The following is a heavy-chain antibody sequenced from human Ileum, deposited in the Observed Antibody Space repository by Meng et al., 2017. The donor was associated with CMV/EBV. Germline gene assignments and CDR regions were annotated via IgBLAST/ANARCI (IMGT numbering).Heavy chain of an antibody. CDR2: ISSSSSYI. CDR1: GFTFSSFE. Sequence: GESLKISCAASGFTFSSFEMNWVRQAPGKGLEWVSSISSSSSYIYYADSVKGRFTISRDNAKNSLYLQMNSLRAEDTAVYYCARESKKRGIVVVPAAKNYGMDVWGQGTTVTVSS. J-gene: IGHJ6*02. CDR3: ARESKKRGIVVVPAAKNYGMDV. D-gene: IGHD2-2*01. V-gene: IGHV3-21*01.